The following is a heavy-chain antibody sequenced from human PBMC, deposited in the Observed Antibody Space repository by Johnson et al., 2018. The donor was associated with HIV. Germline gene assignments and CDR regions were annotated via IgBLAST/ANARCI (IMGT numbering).Heavy chain of an antibody. J-gene: IGHJ3*02. CDR1: GFTFSDYY. D-gene: IGHD6-13*01. CDR2: ISSSGSTI. V-gene: IGHV3-11*04. Sequence: QVQLVESGGGVVQPGGSLRLSCAASGFTFSDYYMNWIRQAPGKGLEWVSYISSSGSTIYYADSVKGRFTISRDNSKNTLLLQMNSLRAEDTAVYYCAKCIWGSSLIDAFDIWGQGTRVTVSS. CDR3: AKCIWGSSLIDAFDI.